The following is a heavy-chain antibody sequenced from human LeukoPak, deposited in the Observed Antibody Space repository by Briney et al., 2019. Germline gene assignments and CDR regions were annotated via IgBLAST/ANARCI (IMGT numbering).Heavy chain of an antibody. CDR3: ARHLGVGATRSDY. J-gene: IGHJ4*02. CDR2: IDPSDSYT. CDR1: GYSFTTYW. Sequence: GESLKISCKGSGYSFTTYWISWVRQMPGKGLEWMGRIDPSDSYTNYSPSFQGHVSISADKSISTAYLQWSSLKASDTAMYYCARHLGVGATRSDYWGQGTQVTVSS. V-gene: IGHV5-10-1*01. D-gene: IGHD1-26*01.